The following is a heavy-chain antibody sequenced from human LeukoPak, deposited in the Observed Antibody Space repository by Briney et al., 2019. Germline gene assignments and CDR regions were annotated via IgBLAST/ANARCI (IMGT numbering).Heavy chain of an antibody. CDR1: GGSISSSSYY. D-gene: IGHD6-19*01. J-gene: IGHJ4*02. Sequence: PSETLSLTCTVSGGSISSSSYYWGWIRQPPGKGLEWIGSIYYSGSTYCNPSLKSRVTISVDTSKNQFSLQLSSVTATDTAVYYCARGRAVAEYWGQGILVTVSS. V-gene: IGHV4-39*07. CDR2: IYYSGST. CDR3: ARGRAVAEY.